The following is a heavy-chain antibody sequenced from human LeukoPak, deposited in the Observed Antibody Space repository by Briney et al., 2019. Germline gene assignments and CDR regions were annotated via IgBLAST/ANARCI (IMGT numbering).Heavy chain of an antibody. CDR1: GGSISSSSYY. J-gene: IGHJ4*02. CDR2: FYYSGST. V-gene: IGHV4-39*02. D-gene: IGHD6-19*01. Sequence: SETLSLTCTVSGGSISSSSYYWGWIRQPPGKGLEWIGSFYYSGSTYYNPSLKSRVTISVDTSKNQFSLTLSSVTAADTAVYHCARELAVAGPEGYWGQGTLVTVSS. CDR3: ARELAVAGPEGY.